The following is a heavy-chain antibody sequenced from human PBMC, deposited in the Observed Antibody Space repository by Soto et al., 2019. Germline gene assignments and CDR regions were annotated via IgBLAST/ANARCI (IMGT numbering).Heavy chain of an antibody. CDR1: GFTFSSYW. V-gene: IGHV3-74*01. CDR3: AGAHYYYYYMDV. J-gene: IGHJ6*03. CDR2: INSDGSST. Sequence: GGSLRLSCAASGFTFSSYWMHWVRQAPGKGLVWVSRINSDGSSTSYADSVKGRFTISRDNAKNTLYLQMNSLRAEDTAVYYCAGAHYYYYYMDVWGKGTTVTVSS.